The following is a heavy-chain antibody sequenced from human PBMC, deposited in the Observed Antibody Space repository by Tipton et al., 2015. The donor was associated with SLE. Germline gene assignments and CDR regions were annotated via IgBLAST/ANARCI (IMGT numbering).Heavy chain of an antibody. CDR3: ARVWFNNAFDI. Sequence: TLSLTCTVSGGSISSYDWRWIRQPAGKGLAWSGRIYTSGATDDNPSLKSRVTMSVDMSKNQIFLKMTSVTAADSAVYFCARVWFNNAFDIWGQGTRVTVSS. D-gene: IGHD2/OR15-2a*01. J-gene: IGHJ3*02. V-gene: IGHV4-4*07. CDR1: GGSISSYD. CDR2: IYTSGAT.